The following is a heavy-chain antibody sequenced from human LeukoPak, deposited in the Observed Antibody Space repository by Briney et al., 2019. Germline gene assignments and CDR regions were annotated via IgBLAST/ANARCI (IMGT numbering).Heavy chain of an antibody. D-gene: IGHD4-17*01. Sequence: SETLSLTCTVSGGSISSSSYYWGWIRQPPGKGLEWIGSIYYSGSTYYNPSLKSRVTISVDTSKNQFSLKLSSVTAADTAVYYCARRVRRAVTTHNWFDPWGQGTLVTVSS. J-gene: IGHJ5*02. V-gene: IGHV4-39*01. CDR1: GGSISSSSYY. CDR3: ARRVRRAVTTHNWFDP. CDR2: IYYSGST.